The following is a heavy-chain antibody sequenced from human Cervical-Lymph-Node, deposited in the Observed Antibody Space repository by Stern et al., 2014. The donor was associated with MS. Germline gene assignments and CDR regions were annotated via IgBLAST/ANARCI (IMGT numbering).Heavy chain of an antibody. V-gene: IGHV3-53*01. CDR3: ARDTSSPERSDW. CDR1: GFTVSRDY. Sequence: EVQLVQSGGGVIQPGGSLRLSFTASGFTVSRDYMTWVRQAPGKGLACVSLITNVGSTFYTDSVKGRFTISRDDSKNTVYLHMTSLRAEDTAMYYCARDTSSPERSDWWGQGTLVTVSS. J-gene: IGHJ4*02. D-gene: IGHD1-1*01. CDR2: ITNVGST.